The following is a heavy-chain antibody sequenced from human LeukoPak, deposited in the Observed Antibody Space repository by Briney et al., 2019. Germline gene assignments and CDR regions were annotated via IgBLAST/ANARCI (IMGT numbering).Heavy chain of an antibody. J-gene: IGHJ4*02. CDR1: GYSISSGYY. D-gene: IGHD6-13*01. Sequence: SETLSLTCTVSGYSISSGYYWGWIRQPPGKGLEWIGSIYHSGSTYYNPSLKSRVTISVDTSKNQFSLKLSSVTAADTAVYYCARITQQLVEFDYWGQGTLVTVSS. CDR3: ARITQQLVEFDY. V-gene: IGHV4-38-2*02. CDR2: IYHSGST.